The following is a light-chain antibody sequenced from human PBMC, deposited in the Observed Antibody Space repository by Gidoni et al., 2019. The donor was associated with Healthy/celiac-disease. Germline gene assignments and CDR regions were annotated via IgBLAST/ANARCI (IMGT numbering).Light chain of an antibody. J-gene: IGKJ2*01. V-gene: IGKV1-39*01. CDR1: QSISSY. Sequence: DIQLTQSPSSLSASVGDRVTITCRASQSISSYLNWYQQKPGKAPKLLIYAASSLQSGVPSRFSGSGSETDFTLTISSLQPEDFATYYCQQRYSTPRTFGQGTKLEIK. CDR2: AAS. CDR3: QQRYSTPRT.